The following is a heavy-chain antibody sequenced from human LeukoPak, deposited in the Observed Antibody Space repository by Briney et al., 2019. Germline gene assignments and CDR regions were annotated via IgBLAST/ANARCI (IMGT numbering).Heavy chain of an antibody. CDR1: GGSISSGGYY. Sequence: SQTLSLTCTVSGGSISSGGYYWSWIRQHPGKGLEWIGYIYYSGSTYYNPSLKSRVTISVDTPKNQFSLKLSSVTAADTAVYYCARVVYTVVTPMFFDYWGQGTLVTVSS. V-gene: IGHV4-31*03. CDR2: IYYSGST. D-gene: IGHD4-23*01. J-gene: IGHJ4*02. CDR3: ARVVYTVVTPMFFDY.